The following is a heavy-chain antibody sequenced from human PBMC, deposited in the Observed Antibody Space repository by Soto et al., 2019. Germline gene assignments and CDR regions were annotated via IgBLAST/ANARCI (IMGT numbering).Heavy chain of an antibody. CDR3: TREAVAGITGLDY. CDR1: GFNVGAFA. CDR2: ISVSDAFI. J-gene: IGHJ4*02. Sequence: GGSLRLSCAASGFNVGAFAVNWVRQAPGKGLEWVSGISVSDAFIYYADSVRGRFSISRDASENILYLQMSSLRVDDTALYYCTREAVAGITGLDYWGPGTLVTVSS. V-gene: IGHV3-23*01. D-gene: IGHD1-20*01.